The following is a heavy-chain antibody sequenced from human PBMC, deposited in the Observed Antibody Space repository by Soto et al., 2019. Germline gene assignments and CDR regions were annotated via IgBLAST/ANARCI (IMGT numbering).Heavy chain of an antibody. D-gene: IGHD5-18*01. V-gene: IGHV4-59*08. CDR1: GGSISSYY. Sequence: PSETLALTCTVSGGSISSYYWSWIRQPPGKGLEWIGYIYYSGSTNYNPSLKSRVTISVDTSKNQFSLKLSSVTAADTAVYYCARLENSYAFWGQGTLVTVSS. CDR2: IYYSGST. CDR3: ARLENSYAF. J-gene: IGHJ4*02.